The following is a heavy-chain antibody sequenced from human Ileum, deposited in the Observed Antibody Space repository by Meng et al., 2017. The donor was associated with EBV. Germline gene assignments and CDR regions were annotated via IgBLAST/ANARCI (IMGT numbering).Heavy chain of an antibody. CDR2: ININTGNP. J-gene: IGHJ4*02. Sequence: QVQLVQSEAEVKKPGASVKVSCQAAGYTFTSSSMNWVRHAPGQGLEWMGWININTGNPTYAQGFTGRFVFSLDTSVSTAYLQIDSLKADDTAGYYCARGNGWRFDYWGQGTLVTVSS. CDR1: GYTFTSSS. D-gene: IGHD6-19*01. V-gene: IGHV7-4-1*01. CDR3: ARGNGWRFDY.